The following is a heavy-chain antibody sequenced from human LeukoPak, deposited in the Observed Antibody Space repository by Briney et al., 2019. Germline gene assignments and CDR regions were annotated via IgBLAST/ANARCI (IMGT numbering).Heavy chain of an antibody. CDR3: ASLDCSGGSFYPDY. D-gene: IGHD2-15*01. CDR2: ISGSGGST. J-gene: IGHJ4*02. V-gene: IGHV3-23*01. CDR1: GFTFSSYA. Sequence: PGGSLRLSCAASGFTFSSYAMSWVRQAPGKGLEWVSAISGSGGSTYYADSVKGRFTISRDNSENTLYLQMNSLRAEDTAVYYCASLDCSGGSFYPDYWGQGTLVTVSS.